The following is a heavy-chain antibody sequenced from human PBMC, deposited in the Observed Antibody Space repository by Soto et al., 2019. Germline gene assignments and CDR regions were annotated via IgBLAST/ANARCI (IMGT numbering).Heavy chain of an antibody. V-gene: IGHV3-9*01. D-gene: IGHD6-25*01. Sequence: GGSLTLSCAASGFTFDDYAIHWFRQAPGKCLEWVSGISWESGSIDYADSVRCRFTISRDNARNSLYLRMSSLRPEDTALYYCAKDAAYYFDYWGQGTLVTVSS. J-gene: IGHJ4*02. CDR1: GFTFDDYA. CDR2: ISWESGSI. CDR3: AKDAAYYFDY.